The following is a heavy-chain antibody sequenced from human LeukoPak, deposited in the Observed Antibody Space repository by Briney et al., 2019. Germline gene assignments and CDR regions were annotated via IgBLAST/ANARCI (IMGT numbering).Heavy chain of an antibody. D-gene: IGHD6-13*01. J-gene: IGHJ3*02. CDR2: IKQDGSEK. Sequence: GGSLRLSCAASGFTFSSYWMSWVRQAPGKGLEWVANIKQDGSEKYYVDSVKGRFTISRDNAKNSLYLQTNSLRAEDTAVYYCAKIGAAGNAFDIWGQGTMVTVSS. CDR1: GFTFSSYW. CDR3: AKIGAAGNAFDI. V-gene: IGHV3-7*01.